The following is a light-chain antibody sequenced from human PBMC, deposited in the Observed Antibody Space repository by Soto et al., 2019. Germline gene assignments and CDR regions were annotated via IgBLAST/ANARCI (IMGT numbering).Light chain of an antibody. CDR3: QQYGTSPFT. Sequence: ENVLTQSPGTLSSSPGERATLSCRASQTFSSNYLAWYQQKPGQSPRLLIFGASTRAFVVPDRFSGSWSGTDFTLTISRLEPEDFAVYYCQQYGTSPFTFGGGTKVEVK. V-gene: IGKV3-20*01. J-gene: IGKJ4*01. CDR2: GAS. CDR1: QTFSSNY.